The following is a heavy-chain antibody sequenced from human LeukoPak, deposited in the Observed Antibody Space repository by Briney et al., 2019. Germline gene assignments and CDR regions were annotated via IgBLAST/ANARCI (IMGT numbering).Heavy chain of an antibody. D-gene: IGHD2-21*02. Sequence: GGSLRLSCAASGLTFSTLGMHWVRQAPGKGLEWVAVISYDGSDKDYADTVKGRFTISRDDSKNTLYLQMNSLRAEDTAVYYCAKEGCGGDCYSLAFDIWGQGTMVTVSS. CDR1: GLTFSTLG. J-gene: IGHJ3*02. V-gene: IGHV3-30*18. CDR2: ISYDGSDK. CDR3: AKEGCGGDCYSLAFDI.